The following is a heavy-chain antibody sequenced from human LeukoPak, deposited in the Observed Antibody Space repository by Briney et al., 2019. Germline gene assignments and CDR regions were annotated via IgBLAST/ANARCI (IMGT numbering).Heavy chain of an antibody. CDR3: ARDRGGKDY. V-gene: IGHV3-7*04. CDR1: RFNFSRYW. D-gene: IGHD3-16*01. J-gene: IGHJ4*02. Sequence: GGSLRLSCAASRFNFSRYWMRGVREAPGKGLDWVANIRDDGNERHYVDSVKGRFNISRDNANHSLYLQMNSLRVEDTSIYYCARDRGGKDYWGQGTLVTVSS. CDR2: IRDDGNER.